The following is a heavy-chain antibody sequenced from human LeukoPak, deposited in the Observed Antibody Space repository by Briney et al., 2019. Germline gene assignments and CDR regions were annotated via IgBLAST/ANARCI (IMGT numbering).Heavy chain of an antibody. Sequence: SETLSLTCAVYGGSFSGYYWSWIRQPPGKGLEWIGEINHSGSTNYNPSLKSRVTISVDTSKNQFSLKLSSVTAADTAVYYCAKDTDRHYYGSGSVDYWGQGTLVTVSS. D-gene: IGHD3-10*01. CDR1: GGSFSGYY. J-gene: IGHJ4*02. CDR3: AKDTDRHYYGSGSVDY. CDR2: INHSGST. V-gene: IGHV4-34*01.